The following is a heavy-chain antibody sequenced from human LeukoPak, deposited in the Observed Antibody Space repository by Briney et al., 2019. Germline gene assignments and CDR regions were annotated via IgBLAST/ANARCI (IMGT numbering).Heavy chain of an antibody. D-gene: IGHD3-22*01. Sequence: GGSLRLSCAASGFTFSSYGMHWVRQAPGKGLEWVAVIRYDGSNKYYADSVKGRFTISRDNSKNTLYLQMNSLRAEDTAVYYCVRSAFHAGSGNYYDYWGQGTLVTVSS. CDR3: VRSAFHAGSGNYYDY. V-gene: IGHV3-33*01. J-gene: IGHJ4*02. CDR1: GFTFSSYG. CDR2: IRYDGSNK.